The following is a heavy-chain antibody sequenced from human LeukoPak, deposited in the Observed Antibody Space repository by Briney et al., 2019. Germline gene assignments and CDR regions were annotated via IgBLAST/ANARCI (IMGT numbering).Heavy chain of an antibody. CDR1: GFTFSSYW. Sequence: PGGSLRLSCAASGFTFSSYWMHWVCQAPGMGLVWVSRINSDGSSTSYADSVKGRFTISRDNAKNTLYLQMNSLRAEDTAVYYCARSAPATIDYWGQGTLVTVSS. V-gene: IGHV3-74*01. CDR3: ARSAPATIDY. CDR2: INSDGSST. J-gene: IGHJ4*02.